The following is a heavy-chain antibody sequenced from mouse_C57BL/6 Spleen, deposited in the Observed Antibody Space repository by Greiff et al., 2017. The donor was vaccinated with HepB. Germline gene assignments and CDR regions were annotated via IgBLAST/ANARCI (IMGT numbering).Heavy chain of an antibody. V-gene: IGHV1-72*01. D-gene: IGHD1-1*01. Sequence: QVQLQQPGAELVKPGASVKLSCKASGYTFTSYWMHWVKQRPGQGLEWIGRIDPNSGGTKYNEKFKSKATLTVDKSSSTAYMQLSSLTSDDSAVYYCARGSSCFDYWGQGTLVTVSA. CDR1: GYTFTSYW. CDR2: IDPNSGGT. J-gene: IGHJ3*01. CDR3: ARGSSCFDY.